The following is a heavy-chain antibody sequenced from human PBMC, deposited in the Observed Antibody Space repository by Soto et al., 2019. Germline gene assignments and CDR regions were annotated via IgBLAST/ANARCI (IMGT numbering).Heavy chain of an antibody. D-gene: IGHD3-3*01. J-gene: IGHJ4*02. Sequence: GESLKISCKGSGYSFTSYWIGWVRQMPGKGLEWMGIIYPGDSDTRYSPSFQGQVTISADKSISTAYLQWSSLKASDTAMYYCARTGDFWSGYYPQTESFVDYWGQGTLVTVSS. CDR1: GYSFTSYW. CDR3: ARTGDFWSGYYPQTESFVDY. CDR2: IYPGDSDT. V-gene: IGHV5-51*01.